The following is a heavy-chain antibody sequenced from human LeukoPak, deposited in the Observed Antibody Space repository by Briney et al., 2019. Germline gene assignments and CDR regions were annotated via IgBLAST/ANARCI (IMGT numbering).Heavy chain of an antibody. D-gene: IGHD3-10*01. Sequence: GASVKVSCKASGYTFTSYDINWVRQATGQGLEWMGWMNPNSGNTGYAQKFQGRVTMTRNTSISTAYMELSSLRPEGTAVYYCARGFYYGHDAFDIWGQGTMVTVSS. CDR3: ARGFYYGHDAFDI. CDR2: MNPNSGNT. V-gene: IGHV1-8*01. CDR1: GYTFTSYD. J-gene: IGHJ3*02.